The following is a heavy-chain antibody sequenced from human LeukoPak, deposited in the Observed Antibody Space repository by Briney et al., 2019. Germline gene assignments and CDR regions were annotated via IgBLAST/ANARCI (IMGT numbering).Heavy chain of an antibody. CDR1: GGSISSYY. Sequence: PSETLSLTCTVSGGSISSYYWSWIRQPPGKGLEWIGYIYYSRSTNYNPSLKSRVTISVDTSKNQFSLKLSSVTAADTAVYYCARVDTPMVNSFDYWGQGTLVTVSS. D-gene: IGHD5-18*01. V-gene: IGHV4-59*01. J-gene: IGHJ4*02. CDR2: IYYSRST. CDR3: ARVDTPMVNSFDY.